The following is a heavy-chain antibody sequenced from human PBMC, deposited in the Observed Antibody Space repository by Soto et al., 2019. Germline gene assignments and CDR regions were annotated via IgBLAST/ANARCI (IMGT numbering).Heavy chain of an antibody. D-gene: IGHD1-1*01. CDR2: IYYSGST. CDR1: GGSISSYY. CDR3: ASLDGYRDAFDI. V-gene: IGHV4-59*01. J-gene: IGHJ3*02. Sequence: PSETLSLTCTVSGGSISSYYWSWIRQPPGKGLEWIGYIYYSGSTNYNPSLKSRVTISVDTSKNQFSLKLSSVTAADTAVYYCASLDGYRDAFDIWGQGTMVTVSS.